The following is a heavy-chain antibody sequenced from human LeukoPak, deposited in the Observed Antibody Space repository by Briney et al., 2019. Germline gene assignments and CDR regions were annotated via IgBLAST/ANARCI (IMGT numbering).Heavy chain of an antibody. J-gene: IGHJ3*02. V-gene: IGHV6-1*01. Sequence: SQTLSLTCVISGDSVSSNSASWNCIRQSPSRGLEWLGRTYYRSKWYNDYAVSMKSRVTINPDTSKNQFSLQLNSVTPEDTAVYYCARAGDHVLYAGVDIWGRGTMVTVSS. CDR2: TYYRSKWYN. D-gene: IGHD7-27*01. CDR3: ARAGDHVLYAGVDI. CDR1: GDSVSSNSAS.